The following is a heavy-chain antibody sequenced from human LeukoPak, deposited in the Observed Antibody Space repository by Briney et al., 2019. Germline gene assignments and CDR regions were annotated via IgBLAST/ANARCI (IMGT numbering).Heavy chain of an antibody. CDR2: ISAIGGST. CDR1: GFIFSNAW. CDR3: AEPRDFYYYMDV. V-gene: IGHV3-23*01. J-gene: IGHJ6*03. Sequence: GGSLRLSCAASGFIFSNAWMSWVRQAPGKGLEWVSTISAIGGSTYYADSVKGRFTISRDNSKSTLYLQMNSLGAEDTAVYYCAEPRDFYYYMDVWGKGTTVIVSS.